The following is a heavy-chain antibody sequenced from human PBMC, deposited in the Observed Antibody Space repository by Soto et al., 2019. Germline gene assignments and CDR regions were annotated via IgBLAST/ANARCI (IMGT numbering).Heavy chain of an antibody. CDR1: GFTFSSCS. Sequence: EVQLVESGGGLVQPGGSLRLSCAASGFTFSSCSMNWVRQAPGKGLEWVSYISSSSSTIYYADSVKGRFTISRDNAKNSLYLQMHSLRDGDAAVYYCARVTVVTATDFWGQGTLVTVSS. CDR2: ISSSSSTI. V-gene: IGHV3-48*02. J-gene: IGHJ4*02. D-gene: IGHD2-21*02. CDR3: ARVTVVTATDF.